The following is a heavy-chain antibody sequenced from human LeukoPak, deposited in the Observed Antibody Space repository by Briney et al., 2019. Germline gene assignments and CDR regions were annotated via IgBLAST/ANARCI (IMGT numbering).Heavy chain of an antibody. CDR2: ISASGGST. Sequence: GGSLRLSCAASGFTFSSSAMSWVRQVPGKGLEWVSGISASGGSTSYADSVRGRFTISRDNSKNTLYVQMNSLRAEDTAVYYCASPRFRGLTAPPDYWGQGTLVTVSS. D-gene: IGHD3-10*01. CDR1: GFTFSSSA. CDR3: ASPRFRGLTAPPDY. V-gene: IGHV3-23*01. J-gene: IGHJ4*02.